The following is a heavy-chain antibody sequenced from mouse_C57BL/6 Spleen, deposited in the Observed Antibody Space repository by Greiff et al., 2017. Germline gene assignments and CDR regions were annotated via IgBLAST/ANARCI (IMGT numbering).Heavy chain of an antibody. J-gene: IGHJ2*01. CDR3: ARSDLYYFDY. CDR2: INPGSGGT. CDR1: GYAFTNYL. Sequence: VQRVESGAELVRPGTSVKVSCKASGYAFTNYLIEWVKQRPGQGLEWIGVINPGSGGTNYNEKFKGKATLTADKSSSTAYMQLSSLTSEDSAVYFCARSDLYYFDYWGQGTTLTVSS. V-gene: IGHV1-54*01.